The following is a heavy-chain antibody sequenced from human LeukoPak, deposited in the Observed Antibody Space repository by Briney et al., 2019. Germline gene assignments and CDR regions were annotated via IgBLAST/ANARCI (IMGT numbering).Heavy chain of an antibody. D-gene: IGHD6-19*01. CDR3: ARDCPSKQWLAPYYYYGMDV. V-gene: IGHV3-21*01. CDR1: GFTFSSYS. J-gene: IGHJ6*02. CDR2: ISSSSSYI. Sequence: GGSLRLSCAASGFTFSSYSMNWVRQAPGKGLECVSSISSSSSYIYYADSVKGRFTIPRDNAKNSLYLQMNSLRAEDTAVYYCARDCPSKQWLAPYYYYGMDVWGQGTTVTVSS.